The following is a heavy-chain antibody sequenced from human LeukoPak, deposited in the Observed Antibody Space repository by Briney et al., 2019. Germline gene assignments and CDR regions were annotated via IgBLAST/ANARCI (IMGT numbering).Heavy chain of an antibody. CDR2: ISAYNGNT. V-gene: IGHV1-18*01. Sequence: ASVHVSCKASGYIFTSYGISWVRPPPGQGLEWMGWISAYNGNTNYAQKLQGRVTMPTDTSTSTAYMELRSLRSDDTAVYYCARDQVAVAGYYYYYGMDVWGQGTTVTVSS. D-gene: IGHD6-19*01. CDR3: ARDQVAVAGYYYYYGMDV. J-gene: IGHJ6*02. CDR1: GYIFTSYG.